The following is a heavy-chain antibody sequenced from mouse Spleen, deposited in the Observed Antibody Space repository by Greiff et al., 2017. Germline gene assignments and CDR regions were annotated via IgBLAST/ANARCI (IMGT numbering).Heavy chain of an antibody. D-gene: IGHD2-1*01. V-gene: IGHV1-59*01. CDR1: GYTFTSYW. J-gene: IGHJ3*01. Sequence: QVQLQQPGAELVRPGTSVKLSCKASGYTFTSYWMHWVKQRPGQGLEWIGVIDPSDSYTNYNQKFKGKATLTVDTSSSTAYMQLSSLTSEDSAVYYCARRPNYGNYVGTWFAYWGQGTLVTVSA. CDR3: ARRPNYGNYVGTWFAY. CDR2: IDPSDSYT.